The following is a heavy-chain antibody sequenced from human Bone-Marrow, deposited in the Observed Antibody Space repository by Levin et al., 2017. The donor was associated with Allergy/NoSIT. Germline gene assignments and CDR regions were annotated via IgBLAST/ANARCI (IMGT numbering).Heavy chain of an antibody. V-gene: IGHV3-11*01. CDR1: GFMFSDYY. J-gene: IGHJ4*02. CDR3: ARGSDRYYDSSGYFQS. CDR2: ISSSSHTI. Sequence: GGSLRLSCAGSGFMFSDYYMSWIRQAPGKGLEWVSYISSSSHTIYYADSVKGRFTISRDNAGNSLYLEMSSLRGDDTAVYYCARGSDRYYDSSGYFQSWGQGTLVTVSS. D-gene: IGHD3-22*01.